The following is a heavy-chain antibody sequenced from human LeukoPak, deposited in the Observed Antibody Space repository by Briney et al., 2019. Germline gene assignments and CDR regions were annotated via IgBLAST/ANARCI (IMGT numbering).Heavy chain of an antibody. CDR3: ARHPAYSNYMYYFDY. CDR2: INHSGST. V-gene: IGHV4-34*01. CDR1: GGSISSYY. J-gene: IGHJ4*02. Sequence: PSETLSLTCTVSGGSISSYYWSWIRQPPGKGLEWIGEINHSGSTNYSPSLKSRVTISVDTSKNQFSLKLSSVTAADTAVYYCARHPAYSNYMYYFDYWGQGTLVTVSS. D-gene: IGHD4-11*01.